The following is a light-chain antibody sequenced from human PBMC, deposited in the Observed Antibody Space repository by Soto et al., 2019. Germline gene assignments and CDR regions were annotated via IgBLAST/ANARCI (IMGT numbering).Light chain of an antibody. CDR1: SSNIGAGYD. CDR3: QSYDSSLSGYV. J-gene: IGLJ1*01. CDR2: GNS. Sequence: HSVLTQPPSVSGAPGQRVTISCTGRSSNIGAGYDVHWYQQLPGTAPKLLIYGNSNRPSGVPDRFSGSKSGTSASLAITGLQDEDEADYYCQSYDSSLSGYVFGTGTKVTVL. V-gene: IGLV1-40*01.